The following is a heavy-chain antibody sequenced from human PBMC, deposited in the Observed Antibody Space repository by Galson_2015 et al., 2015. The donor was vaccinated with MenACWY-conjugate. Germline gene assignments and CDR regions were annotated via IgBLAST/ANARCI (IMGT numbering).Heavy chain of an antibody. CDR1: GFTFSDYD. D-gene: IGHD2-15*01. V-gene: IGHV3-11*01. CDR2: ISSGGSSI. Sequence: SLRLSCAASGFTFSDYDMSWIRQAPGKGLEWVSYISSGGSSINHAEFVKGRFTISRDNAKNSQYLQMNSQRAEDTAVYYCAREGGAAKEFDYWGQGTLVTVSS. J-gene: IGHJ4*02. CDR3: AREGGAAKEFDY.